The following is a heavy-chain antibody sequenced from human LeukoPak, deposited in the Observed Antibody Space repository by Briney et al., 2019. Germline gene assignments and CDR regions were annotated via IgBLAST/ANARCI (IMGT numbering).Heavy chain of an antibody. D-gene: IGHD3-3*01. CDR3: ATDAPKKEYDFYYYYMDV. CDR1: GYTLTELS. Sequence: GASVKVSCKVSGYTLTELSMHWVRQAPGKGLEWMGGFDPEDGETIYAQKFQGRVTMTEDTSTDTAYMELSSLRSEDTAVYYCATDAPKKEYDFYYYYMDVWGKGTTVTVSS. J-gene: IGHJ6*03. CDR2: FDPEDGET. V-gene: IGHV1-24*01.